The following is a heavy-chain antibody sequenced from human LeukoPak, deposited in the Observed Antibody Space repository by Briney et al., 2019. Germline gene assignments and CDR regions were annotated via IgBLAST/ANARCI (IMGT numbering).Heavy chain of an antibody. Sequence: GGSLRLSCAASGFTFSSYAMHWVRQAPGKGLEWVAVISYDGSNKYYADSVKGRFTISRDNSKNTLYLQMNSLRAEDTALYYCARSIMGGGAFDYWGQGTQVTVSS. CDR1: GFTFSSYA. V-gene: IGHV3-30-3*01. J-gene: IGHJ4*02. D-gene: IGHD3-10*01. CDR3: ARSIMGGGAFDY. CDR2: ISYDGSNK.